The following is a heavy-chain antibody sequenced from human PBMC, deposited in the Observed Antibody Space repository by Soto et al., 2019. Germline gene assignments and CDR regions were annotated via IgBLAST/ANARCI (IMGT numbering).Heavy chain of an antibody. CDR3: ARDPRPPSGWLGFWEYGMDV. V-gene: IGHV1-2*02. J-gene: IGHJ6*02. CDR1: GYTFTGNY. CDR2: VNPDNGGT. Sequence: DSVKVSCKASGYTFTGNYIHWVRQAPGQGLEWMGWVNPDNGGTTSAQKFQGRVTMTRDTSVTTAYMELSRLTSDDTAVYYCARDPRPPSGWLGFWEYGMDVWGQGTTVTVP. D-gene: IGHD3-3*01.